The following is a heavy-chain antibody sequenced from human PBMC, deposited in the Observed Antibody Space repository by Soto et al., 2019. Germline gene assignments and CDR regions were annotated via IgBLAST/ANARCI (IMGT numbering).Heavy chain of an antibody. J-gene: IGHJ2*01. CDR2: MYPADSDI. CDR3: ARHAGSGSRYWYFDL. D-gene: IGHD1-26*01. Sequence: PGDSVKISCKGSGYSFTSYWIGWVRQMPGKGLEWMGIMYPADSDIRYSPSFQGQVIISADKSISTAYLQWSSLKASDTAMYFCARHAGSGSRYWYFDLWGRGTRVTVSS. CDR1: GYSFTSYW. V-gene: IGHV5-51*01.